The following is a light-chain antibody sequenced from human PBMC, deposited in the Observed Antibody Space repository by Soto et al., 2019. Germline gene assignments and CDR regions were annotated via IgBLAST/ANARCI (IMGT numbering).Light chain of an antibody. CDR2: EVN. Sequence: QSVLTQPPSASGSPGQSVTISCTGTSSDVGGYNYVSWYQQHPGKAPKLMIYEVNKRPSGVPDRFSGSKSGNTASLTVSGLQAEDEAYYYCSSYAGSNNFGVFGTGTTVTV. J-gene: IGLJ1*01. CDR1: SSDVGGYNY. V-gene: IGLV2-8*01. CDR3: SSYAGSNNFGV.